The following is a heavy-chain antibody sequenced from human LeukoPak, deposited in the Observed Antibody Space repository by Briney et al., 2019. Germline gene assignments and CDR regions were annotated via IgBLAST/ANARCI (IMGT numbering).Heavy chain of an antibody. CDR3: ARDTVAVPAAISWFDP. V-gene: IGHV1-2*02. Sequence: ASVKVSCKAPGYTFTGYYMHWVRQAPGQGLEWMGWINPNSGGTNYAQKFQGRVTMTRDTSTSTAYMELSRLRSDDTAVYYCARDTVAVPAAISWFDPWGQGTLVTVSS. CDR2: INPNSGGT. D-gene: IGHD2-2*01. CDR1: GYTFTGYY. J-gene: IGHJ5*02.